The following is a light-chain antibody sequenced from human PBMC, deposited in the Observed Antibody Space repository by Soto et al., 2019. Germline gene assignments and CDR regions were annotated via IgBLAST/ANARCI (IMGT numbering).Light chain of an antibody. CDR3: CSYTTSNTRQIV. CDR1: TSDVGGYNY. V-gene: IGLV2-14*01. Sequence: QSALTQPASVSGSPGQSITISCTGTTSDVGGYNYFSWYQQHPGKAPNFMIYDVSNRPSGVSNRFSGSKSGNTASLTISGLQAEDEADYYCCSYTTSNTRQIVFGTGTKLTVL. CDR2: DVS. J-gene: IGLJ1*01.